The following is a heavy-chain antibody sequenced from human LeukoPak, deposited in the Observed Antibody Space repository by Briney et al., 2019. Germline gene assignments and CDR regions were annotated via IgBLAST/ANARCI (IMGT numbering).Heavy chain of an antibody. D-gene: IGHD2-2*01. J-gene: IGHJ4*02. CDR1: GFSFSNYA. Sequence: GASLRLSCTASGFSFSNYAMSWVRQTPGKGLEGVSTISGSDGSTNYADSVKGRFTISRDNSENTLSLQMNSLRAEDTAIYYCSKGPHSMYSTSWFDYWGQGTLVTVSS. CDR2: ISGSDGST. CDR3: SKGPHSMYSTSWFDY. V-gene: IGHV3-23*01.